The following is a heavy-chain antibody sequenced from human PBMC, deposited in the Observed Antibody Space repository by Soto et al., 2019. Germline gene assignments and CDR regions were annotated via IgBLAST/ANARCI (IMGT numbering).Heavy chain of an antibody. CDR3: ARDATIVVVTANYYYYSGMGV. D-gene: IGHD2-21*02. J-gene: IGHJ6*02. CDR1: GYTFTSYG. CDR2: ISAYNGNT. Sequence: ASVKVSCKASGYTFTSYGISWVRQAPGQGLEWMGWISAYNGNTNYAQKLPGRVTMTTATSTSTAYMELSSLRSDDTAVYYCARDATIVVVTANYYYYSGMGVWSQRTTGSV. V-gene: IGHV1-18*04.